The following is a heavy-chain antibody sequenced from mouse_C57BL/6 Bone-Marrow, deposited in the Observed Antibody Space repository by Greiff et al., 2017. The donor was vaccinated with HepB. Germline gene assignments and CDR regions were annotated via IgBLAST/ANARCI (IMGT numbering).Heavy chain of an antibody. Sequence: DVQLVESGGGLVKPGGSLKLSCAASGFTFSDYGMHWVRQAPEKGLEWVAYISSGSSTINYADTVKGRFTIARDNAKNTLFLQMTSLRSEDTAMYYCARNYGSDYWGQGTTLTVSS. V-gene: IGHV5-17*01. D-gene: IGHD1-1*01. CDR2: ISSGSSTI. CDR1: GFTFSDYG. CDR3: ARNYGSDY. J-gene: IGHJ2*01.